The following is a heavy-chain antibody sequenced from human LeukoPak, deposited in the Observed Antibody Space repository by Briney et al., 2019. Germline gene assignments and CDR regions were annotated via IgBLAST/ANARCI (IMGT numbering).Heavy chain of an antibody. D-gene: IGHD3-22*01. J-gene: IGHJ6*02. V-gene: IGHV4-59*12. Sequence: PSETLSLTCTVSGGSISSYYWSWIRQPPGKGLEWIGYIYYSGSTNYNPSLKSRVTISVDTSKNQFSLKLSSVTAADTAVYYCARDSHDSSGYFKGYYYGMDVWGQGTTVTVSS. CDR1: GGSISSYY. CDR2: IYYSGST. CDR3: ARDSHDSSGYFKGYYYGMDV.